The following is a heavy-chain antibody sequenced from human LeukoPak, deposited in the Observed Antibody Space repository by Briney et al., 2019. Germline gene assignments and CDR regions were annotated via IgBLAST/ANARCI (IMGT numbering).Heavy chain of an antibody. CDR3: ARDGVIVGADFDY. V-gene: IGHV3-21*01. Sequence: GGSLRLSCAASGFPFSRYSMNWVRQAPGKGLEWVSSISSGSSYRYYADSLKGRFTISRDNAKNSVYLQMNSLRDEDTAVYYCARDGVIVGADFDYWGQGTLVTVSS. CDR2: ISSGSSYR. CDR1: GFPFSRYS. D-gene: IGHD1-26*01. J-gene: IGHJ4*02.